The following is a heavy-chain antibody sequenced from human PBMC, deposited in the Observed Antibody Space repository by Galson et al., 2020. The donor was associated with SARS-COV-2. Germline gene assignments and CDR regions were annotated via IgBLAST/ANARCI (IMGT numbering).Heavy chain of an antibody. CDR2: INYSGST. Sequence: SDTLSLTCTVSGDSISSGYYYWCWIRQHPVKVPEWIGYINYSGSTYYNPSHKSRLSISIGTSKNQFSLMLSSVTAADTAVYCCAAQRLDGYNYGMDVWGQGTTVTGSS. V-gene: IGHV4-30-4*02. J-gene: IGHJ6*02. D-gene: IGHD1-1*01. CDR3: AAQRLDGYNYGMDV. CDR1: GDSISSGYYY.